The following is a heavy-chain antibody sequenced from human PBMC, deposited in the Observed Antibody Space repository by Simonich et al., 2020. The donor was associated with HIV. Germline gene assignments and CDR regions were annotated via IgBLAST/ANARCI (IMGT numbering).Heavy chain of an antibody. CDR2: INHSGST. CDR3: ASCGGDCYHFDY. D-gene: IGHD2-21*02. Sequence: QVQLQQWGAGLLKPSETLSLICAVYGESLSGYYWSWIRQPPGKGLGWLGEINHSGSTNYNPSLKSRVTISVDTSKNQFSLKLSSVTAADTAVYYCASCGGDCYHFDYWGQGTLVTVSS. J-gene: IGHJ4*02. V-gene: IGHV4-34*01. CDR1: GESLSGYY.